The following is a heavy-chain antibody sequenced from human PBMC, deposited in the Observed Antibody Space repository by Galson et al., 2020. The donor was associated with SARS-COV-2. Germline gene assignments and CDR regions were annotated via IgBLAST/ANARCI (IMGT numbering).Heavy chain of an antibody. Sequence: ASVKVSCKASGYTFTSYAMNWVRQAPGHGLEWMGWINTNTGNPTYAQGFTGRFVFSLDTSVSTAYLQISSLKAEDTAVYYCARERDDRMITYGSGRIEPWGQGTLVTVAS. CDR3: ARERDDRMITYGSGRIEP. J-gene: IGHJ5*02. D-gene: IGHD3-10*01. CDR2: INTNTGNP. V-gene: IGHV7-4-1*02. CDR1: GYTFTSYA.